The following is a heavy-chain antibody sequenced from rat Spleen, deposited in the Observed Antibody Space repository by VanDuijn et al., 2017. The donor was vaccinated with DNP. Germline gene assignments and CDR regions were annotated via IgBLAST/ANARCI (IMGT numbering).Heavy chain of an antibody. CDR3: ARWASMGFDY. V-gene: IGHV3-1*01. D-gene: IGHD1-7*01. CDR1: GYSITSHY. J-gene: IGHJ2*01. Sequence: EVQLQESGPGLVKPSQSLSLTCSVTGYSITSHYWGWIRKFPGNKMEWMGYISYSGSTSYNPSLRSRISITRDTSKNQFFLQLNSGITEDTATYYCARWASMGFDYWGQGVMVTVSS. CDR2: ISYSGST.